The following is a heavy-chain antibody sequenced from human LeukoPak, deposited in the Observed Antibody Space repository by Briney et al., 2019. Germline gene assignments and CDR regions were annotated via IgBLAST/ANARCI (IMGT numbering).Heavy chain of an antibody. V-gene: IGHV3-11*06. J-gene: IGHJ4*02. D-gene: IGHD1-1*01. CDR2: ISGNSGDI. CDR1: GFSFSDSY. CDR3: ARDPRTVRI. Sequence: PGGSLRLSCAASGFSFSDSYVTWVRQAPGKGLEWLSYISGNSGDINYADSVKGRFTISRDNAKNSLYLQMNSLRVEDTAVYYCARDPRTVRIWGQGTLVTVSS.